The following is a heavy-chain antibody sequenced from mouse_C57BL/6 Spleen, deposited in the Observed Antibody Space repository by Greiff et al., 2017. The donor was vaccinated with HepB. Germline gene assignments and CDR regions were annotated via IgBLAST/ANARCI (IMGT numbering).Heavy chain of an antibody. CDR3: TREGGLGRYFDV. CDR1: GFTFSSYA. J-gene: IGHJ1*03. D-gene: IGHD4-1*01. CDR2: ISSGGDYI. V-gene: IGHV5-9-1*02. Sequence: EVKLMESGEGLVKPGGSLKLSCAASGFTFSSYAMSWVRQTPEKRLEWVAYISSGGDYIYYADTVKGRFTISRDNARNTLYLQMSSLKSEDTAMYYCTREGGLGRYFDVWGTGTTVTVSS.